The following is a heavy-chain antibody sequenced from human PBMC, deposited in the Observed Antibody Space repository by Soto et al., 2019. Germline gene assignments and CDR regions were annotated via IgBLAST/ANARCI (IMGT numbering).Heavy chain of an antibody. CDR1: GGSISSSSYY. Sequence: SETLSFTCTVSGGSISSSSYYWGWIRQPPGKGLEWIGSIYYSGSTYYNPSLKSRVTISVDTSKNQFSLKLSSVTAADTAVYYCARLQGGGRFLEWLYNWFDPWGQGTLVTVSS. CDR2: IYYSGST. J-gene: IGHJ5*02. D-gene: IGHD3-3*01. V-gene: IGHV4-39*01. CDR3: ARLQGGGRFLEWLYNWFDP.